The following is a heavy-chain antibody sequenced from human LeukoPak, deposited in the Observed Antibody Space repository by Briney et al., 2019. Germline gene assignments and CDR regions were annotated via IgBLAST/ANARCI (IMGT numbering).Heavy chain of an antibody. Sequence: PGGSLRLSCAASGFTFSSYVMHWVRQAPGKGLEWVAFIRYDGSNKYYADSVKGRFTISRDNSKNTLYLQMNSLRAEDTAVYYCAKDRYYGSGSYYSDYWGQGNLVTVSS. CDR3: AKDRYYGSGSYYSDY. D-gene: IGHD3-10*01. J-gene: IGHJ4*02. CDR1: GFTFSSYV. V-gene: IGHV3-30*02. CDR2: IRYDGSNK.